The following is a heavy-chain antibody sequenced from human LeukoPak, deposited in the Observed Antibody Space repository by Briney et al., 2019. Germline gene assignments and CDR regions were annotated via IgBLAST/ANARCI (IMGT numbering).Heavy chain of an antibody. Sequence: GGSLRLSCAASGFTFNNYAMIWVRQAPGKGLEWVSAISGGGSSTYYADSVKGRFTISRDNSKNTLYLQMNSLRAEDTAVYYCAKAMRRDYYYYYYMDVWGKGTTVTVSS. CDR3: AKAMRRDYYYYYYMDV. CDR1: GFTFNNYA. CDR2: ISGGGSST. V-gene: IGHV3-23*01. J-gene: IGHJ6*03.